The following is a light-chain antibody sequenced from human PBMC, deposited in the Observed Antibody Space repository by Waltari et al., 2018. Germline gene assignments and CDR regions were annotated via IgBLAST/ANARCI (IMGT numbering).Light chain of an antibody. CDR1: QGISSF. J-gene: IGKJ5*01. CDR3: QQSYSTPIT. Sequence: QLTQSPSSLSASVGDRVTITCRASQGISSFLAWYQQKAGKAPKLLIYAASTLQSGVPSRFSGSGSGTDFTLTISSLQPEDFATYYCQQSYSTPITFGQGTRLEIK. V-gene: IGKV1-39*01. CDR2: AAS.